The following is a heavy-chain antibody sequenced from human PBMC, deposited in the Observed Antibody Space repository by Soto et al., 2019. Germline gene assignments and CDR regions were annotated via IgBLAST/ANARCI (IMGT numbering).Heavy chain of an antibody. J-gene: IGHJ6*02. CDR2: IYYSGST. V-gene: IGHV4-31*03. CDR1: GGSMSRSSHF. Sequence: SETLSLTCTVSGGSMSRSSHFWGWIRQHPGKGLEWIGYIYYSGSTYYNPSLKSRVTISVDTSKNQFSLKLSSVTAADTAVYYCARERITMVRGVTPIDYYYYYGMDVWGQGTTVTVSS. CDR3: ARERITMVRGVTPIDYYYYYGMDV. D-gene: IGHD3-10*01.